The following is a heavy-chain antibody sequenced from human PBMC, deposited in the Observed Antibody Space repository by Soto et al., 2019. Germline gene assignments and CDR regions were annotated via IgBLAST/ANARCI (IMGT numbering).Heavy chain of an antibody. CDR2: IYSGGYT. CDR1: GFTVSNNY. CDR3: PTHPGGGGY. D-gene: IGHD3-10*01. J-gene: IGHJ4*02. Sequence: EVQLVESGGGLIQPGGSLRLSCAVSGFTVSNNYMSWVRQAPGKGLEGVSVIYSGGYTAYGDSVKGRFTISRDNSKNTIYFQVKSLRAPDKALVYGPTHPGGGGYWGQGTLVTVSS. V-gene: IGHV3-53*01.